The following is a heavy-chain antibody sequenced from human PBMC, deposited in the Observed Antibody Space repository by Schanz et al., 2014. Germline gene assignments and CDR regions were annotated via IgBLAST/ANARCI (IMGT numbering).Heavy chain of an antibody. CDR2: IFFRGST. Sequence: QVQLQESGPGLVKPSQTLSLTCAVSGGSISSGGYSWSWIRQPPGKGLEWIGYIFFRGSTYYNPSLKSRFTIAKDTSKNQFPLRLTSVTAADTAVYYCYGMDVWGQGTTVTVSS. V-gene: IGHV4-30-4*07. CDR3: YGMDV. J-gene: IGHJ6*02. CDR1: GGSISSGGYS.